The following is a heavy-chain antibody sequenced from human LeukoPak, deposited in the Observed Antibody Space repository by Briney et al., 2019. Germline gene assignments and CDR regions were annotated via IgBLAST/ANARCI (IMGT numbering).Heavy chain of an antibody. J-gene: IGHJ4*02. CDR1: GFTLSSHW. Sequence: GGSLRLSCAASGFTLSSHWMSWVRQAPGKGLEWVANINQAGSAKYYVDSVKGRFTISRDNSKNTLYLEMNSLRAEDTAVYYCAKDDFGSVDHWGQGALVTISS. CDR2: INQAGSAK. CDR3: AKDDFGSVDH. D-gene: IGHD3-3*01. V-gene: IGHV3-7*03.